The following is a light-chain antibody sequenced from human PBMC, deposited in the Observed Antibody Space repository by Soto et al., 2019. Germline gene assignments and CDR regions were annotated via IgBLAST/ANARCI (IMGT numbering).Light chain of an antibody. CDR3: CSYAGSSSFRV. CDR2: EVI. CDR1: SSDVGSYSL. V-gene: IGLV2-23*02. Sequence: QSALTQPASVSGSPGQSITISCTGTSSDVGSYSLVSWYQLHPGEAPKLMIYEVIKRPSGVSNRFSGPKSGDTASLTISGLQAEDEADYYCCSYAGSSSFRVFGTGTKLTVL. J-gene: IGLJ1*01.